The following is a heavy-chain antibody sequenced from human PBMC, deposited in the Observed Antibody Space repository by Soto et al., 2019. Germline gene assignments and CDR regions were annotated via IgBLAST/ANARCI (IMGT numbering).Heavy chain of an antibody. CDR1: VGTFSSYA. J-gene: IGHJ4*02. CDR3: SSFLCGRDY. D-gene: IGHD2-2*01. Sequence: QVQLVQSGAEVQTPGSSVKVSCKASVGTFSSYAISGVRQAPGQGREWMGGIIPIFGTANYAQKFQGRVTITEDESTSTADMELSSLRSEETAVYYCSSFLCGRDYWGQGTLVTVSS. CDR2: IIPIFGTA. V-gene: IGHV1-69*01.